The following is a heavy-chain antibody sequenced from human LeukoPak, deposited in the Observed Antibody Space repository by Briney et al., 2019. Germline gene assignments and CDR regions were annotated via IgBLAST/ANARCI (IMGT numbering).Heavy chain of an antibody. CDR2: INEDGSGK. J-gene: IGHJ4*02. D-gene: IGHD4-17*01. V-gene: IGHV3-7*03. CDR1: GFTFSRYW. CDR3: ARAVTSTEGY. Sequence: GGSLRLSCAASGFTFSRYWMTWVRQAPGKGLEWVASINEDGSGKHYVDSVKGRFTVSRDNAQKSVYLEMNSLRAEDTAVYYCARAVTSTEGYWGQGTLVTVSS.